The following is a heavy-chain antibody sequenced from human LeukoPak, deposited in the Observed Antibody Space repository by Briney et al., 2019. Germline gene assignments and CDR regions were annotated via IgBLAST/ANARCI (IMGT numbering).Heavy chain of an antibody. J-gene: IGHJ4*02. Sequence: PSETLSLTCAVYGGSFSGYYWSWIRQPPGKGLEWIGEINHSGSTNYNPSLKSRVTISVDTSKNQFSLKLSSVTAADTAVYYCARVGSGSRFYFDYWGQGTLVTVSS. CDR1: GGSFSGYY. D-gene: IGHD3-10*01. CDR3: ARVGSGSRFYFDY. V-gene: IGHV4-34*01. CDR2: INHSGST.